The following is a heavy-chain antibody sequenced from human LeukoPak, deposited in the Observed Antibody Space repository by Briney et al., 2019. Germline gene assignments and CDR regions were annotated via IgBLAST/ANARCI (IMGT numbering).Heavy chain of an antibody. CDR2: INPNSGGT. J-gene: IGHJ5*02. CDR1: GYTFTGYY. Sequence: ASVKVSCKASGYTFTGYYMHWVRQAPGQGLEWMGWINPNSGGTNYAQKFQGRVTMTRDTSISTAYMELSRLRSDDTAVYYCAREEYLTSYCSGGSCYDGAKNWFDPWGQGTLVTVSS. V-gene: IGHV1-2*02. CDR3: AREEYLTSYCSGGSCYDGAKNWFDP. D-gene: IGHD2-15*01.